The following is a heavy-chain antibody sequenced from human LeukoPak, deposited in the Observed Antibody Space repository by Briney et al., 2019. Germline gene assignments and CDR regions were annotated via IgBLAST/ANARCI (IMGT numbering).Heavy chain of an antibody. CDR1: GYSFTSYW. Sequence: MPGESLRISCKGSGYSFTSYWISWVRQMPGKGLEWMGRIDPSDSYTNYSPSFQGQVTISADKSITTTYLQWSSLKASDTAIYYCARRSSIATRLFDFWGQGTLVTVSS. D-gene: IGHD6-6*01. CDR3: ARRSSIATRLFDF. V-gene: IGHV5-10-1*04. J-gene: IGHJ4*02. CDR2: IDPSDSYT.